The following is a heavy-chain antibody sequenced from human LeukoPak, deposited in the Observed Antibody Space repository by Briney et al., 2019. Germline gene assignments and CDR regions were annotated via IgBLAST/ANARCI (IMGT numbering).Heavy chain of an antibody. CDR2: IIPIFGTA. CDR1: GGTFSSYA. Sequence: ASVKVPCKASGGTFSSYAISWVRQAPGQGLEWMGGIIPIFGTANYAQKFQGRVTITADESTSTAYMELSSLRSEDTAVYYCAGPSMVRGTEYYYYGMDVWGQGTTVTVSS. V-gene: IGHV1-69*01. D-gene: IGHD3-10*01. CDR3: AGPSMVRGTEYYYYGMDV. J-gene: IGHJ6*02.